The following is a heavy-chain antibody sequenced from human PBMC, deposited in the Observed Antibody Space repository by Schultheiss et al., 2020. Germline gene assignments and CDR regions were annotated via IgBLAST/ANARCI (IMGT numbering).Heavy chain of an antibody. CDR2: ISGSGAST. Sequence: GESLKISCGASGFTFSIYGMSWVRQVLGKGPEWVSAISGSGASTYYADSVKGRFTISRDNSKNTLYLQMNSLRAEDTAVYYCAKDLGWGLDSWGRGTLVT. V-gene: IGHV3-23*01. J-gene: IGHJ4*02. D-gene: IGHD7-27*01. CDR1: GFTFSIYG. CDR3: AKDLGWGLDS.